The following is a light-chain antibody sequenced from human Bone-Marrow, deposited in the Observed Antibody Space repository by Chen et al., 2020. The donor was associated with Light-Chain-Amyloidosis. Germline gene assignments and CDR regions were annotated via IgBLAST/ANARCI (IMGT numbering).Light chain of an antibody. CDR1: SNNVGGFNL. J-gene: IGLJ2*01. V-gene: IGLV2-23*02. Sequence: QSALTQPASVSGSPGQSLTISCTGASNNVGGFNLVSWYQQHPGKAPRLIFYEVNKRPSGVSNRFSAFKSGNTASLTISALQAEDEADYYCCSYAGDSALVFGGGTKLTVL. CDR3: CSYAGDSALV. CDR2: EVN.